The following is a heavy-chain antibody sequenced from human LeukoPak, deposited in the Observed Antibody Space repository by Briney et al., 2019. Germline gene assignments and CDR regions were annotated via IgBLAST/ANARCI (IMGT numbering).Heavy chain of an antibody. Sequence: SVKVSCKASGGTFSSYAISWVRQAPGQGLEWMGGIIPIFGTANYAQKFQGGVTITADESTSTAYMELSSLRSEDTAVYYCASPAPTQYYYDSSGYTWWGQGTLVTVSS. D-gene: IGHD3-22*01. CDR2: IIPIFGTA. CDR3: ASPAPTQYYYDSSGYTW. V-gene: IGHV1-69*13. J-gene: IGHJ4*02. CDR1: GGTFSSYA.